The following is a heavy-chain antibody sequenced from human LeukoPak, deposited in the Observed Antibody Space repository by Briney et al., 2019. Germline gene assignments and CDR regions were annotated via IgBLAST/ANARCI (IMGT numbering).Heavy chain of an antibody. D-gene: IGHD1-26*01. CDR3: ARGDSGSYDFEFDY. CDR2: INPSGAST. Sequence: GASVKVSCKASGYTFTSYYIHWVRQAPGQGLEWMGIINPSGASTTNAQKFQGRVTITADKFTSTAYMELSSLRSEDTAVYYCARGDSGSYDFEFDYWGQGTLVTVSS. CDR1: GYTFTSYY. V-gene: IGHV1-46*01. J-gene: IGHJ4*02.